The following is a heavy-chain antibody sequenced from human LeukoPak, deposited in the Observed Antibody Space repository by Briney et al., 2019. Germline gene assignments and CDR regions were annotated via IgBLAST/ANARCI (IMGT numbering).Heavy chain of an antibody. CDR1: GGSISSSSYY. CDR3: ARPEYYDSSGYDY. D-gene: IGHD3-22*01. J-gene: IGHJ4*02. Sequence: SETLSLTCTVSGGSISSSSYYWGWIRQPPGEGLEWIGSIYYSGSTYYNPSLKSRVTISVDTSKNQFSLKLSSVTAADTAVYYCARPEYYDSSGYDYWGQGTLVTVSS. V-gene: IGHV4-39*01. CDR2: IYYSGST.